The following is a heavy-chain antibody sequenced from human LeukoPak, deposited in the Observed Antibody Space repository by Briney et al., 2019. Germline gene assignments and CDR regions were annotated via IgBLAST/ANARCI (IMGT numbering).Heavy chain of an antibody. CDR3: ARGGYCSGGTCYSLNAFDI. D-gene: IGHD2-15*01. V-gene: IGHV3-48*03. CDR1: GFTFPSYE. J-gene: IGHJ3*02. Sequence: GESLKISCVASGFTFPSYEMNWVRQAPGKGLEWVSYISSIVSNIYYADSVKGRFTISRDNAKNSLYLQMNSLRAEDTAVYYCARGGYCSGGTCYSLNAFDIWGQGTMVTVSS. CDR2: ISSIVSNI.